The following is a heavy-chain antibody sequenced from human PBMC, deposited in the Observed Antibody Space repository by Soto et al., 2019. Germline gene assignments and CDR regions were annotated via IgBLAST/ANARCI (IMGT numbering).Heavy chain of an antibody. CDR3: ARATYYDYVWGSYRFLDY. J-gene: IGHJ4*02. D-gene: IGHD3-16*02. CDR2: IYYSGST. Sequence: LSLTCTVSGGSISSYYWSWIRQPPGKGLEWIGYIYYSGSTNYNPSLKSRVTISVDTSKNQFSLKLSSVTAADTAVYYCARATYYDYVWGSYRFLDYWGQGTLVTVSS. V-gene: IGHV4-59*01. CDR1: GGSISSYY.